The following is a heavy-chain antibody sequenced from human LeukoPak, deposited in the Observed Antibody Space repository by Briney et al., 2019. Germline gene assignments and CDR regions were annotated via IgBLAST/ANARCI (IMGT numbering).Heavy chain of an antibody. CDR3: ARGGKATVVTM. V-gene: IGHV4-4*07. J-gene: IGHJ4*02. CDR2: IYSSGST. CDR1: GGSINSYY. Sequence: KTSETLSLTCTVSGGSINSYYWSWIRQPAGKGLEWIGRIYSSGSTNYNPSLKSRVSMSVDTSKNQFSLKLTSVTAADTAVYYCARGGKATVVTMRGQGSLVTVSS. D-gene: IGHD4-23*01.